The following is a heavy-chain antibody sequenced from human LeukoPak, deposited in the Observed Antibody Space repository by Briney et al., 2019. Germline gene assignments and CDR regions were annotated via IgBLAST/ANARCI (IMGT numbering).Heavy chain of an antibody. CDR2: INHSGST. CDR1: GGSFSGYY. D-gene: IGHD4-17*01. Sequence: SETLSLTCAVYGGSFSGYYWSWIRQPPGKGLEWMGEINHSGSTNYKPSLKSRVTISVDTSKNQFSLKLSSVTAADTAVYYCARRLRPGSYYFDYWGQGTLVTVSP. J-gene: IGHJ4*02. V-gene: IGHV4-34*01. CDR3: ARRLRPGSYYFDY.